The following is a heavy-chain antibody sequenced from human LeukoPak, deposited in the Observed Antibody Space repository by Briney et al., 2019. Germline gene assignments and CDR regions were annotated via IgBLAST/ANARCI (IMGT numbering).Heavy chain of an antibody. CDR3: VRGYSSSWHLNWFDP. CDR1: GFTFSSYW. Sequence: GGSLRLSCAASGFTFSSYWMSWVRQAPGKGLEWVANIKQDGSEKDYVDSVKGRFTISRDDAKKSLYLLMNSLRAEDTAVYYCVRGYSSSWHLNWFDPWGQGTLVTVSS. D-gene: IGHD6-13*01. CDR2: IKQDGSEK. J-gene: IGHJ5*02. V-gene: IGHV3-7*04.